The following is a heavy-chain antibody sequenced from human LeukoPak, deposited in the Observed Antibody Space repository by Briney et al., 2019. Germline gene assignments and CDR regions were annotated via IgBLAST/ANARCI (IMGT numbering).Heavy chain of an antibody. CDR3: ARVTKMIASRNEYFQH. J-gene: IGHJ1*01. D-gene: IGHD3-22*01. CDR2: IYYSGST. CDR1: GGSISSSSYY. Sequence: PSETLSLTCTVSGGSISSSSYYWGWIRQPPGKGLEWIGSIYYSGSTYYNPSLKSRVTISVDTSKNQFSLKLSSVTAADTAVYYCARVTKMIASRNEYFQHWGQGTLVTVSS. V-gene: IGHV4-39*07.